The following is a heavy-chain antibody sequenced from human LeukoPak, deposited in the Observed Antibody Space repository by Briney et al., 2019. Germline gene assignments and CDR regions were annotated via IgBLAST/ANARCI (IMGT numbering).Heavy chain of an antibody. Sequence: SETLSLTCAVYGGSFSGYYLSWIRQPPGKGLEWIGEINHSGSTNYNPSLKSRVTISVDTSKNQFSLKLSSVTAADTAVYYCARGKKTLTNRYCSSTSCPNWFDPWGQGTLVTVSS. CDR2: INHSGST. V-gene: IGHV4-34*01. J-gene: IGHJ5*02. CDR1: GGSFSGYY. D-gene: IGHD2-2*01. CDR3: ARGKKTLTNRYCSSTSCPNWFDP.